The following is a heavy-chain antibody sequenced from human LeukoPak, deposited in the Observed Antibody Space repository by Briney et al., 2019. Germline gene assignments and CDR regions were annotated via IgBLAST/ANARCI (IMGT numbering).Heavy chain of an antibody. CDR1: GFTFSTFA. CDR3: AKTLWGLTLLSSDY. CDR2: IFPSGGEI. D-gene: IGHD3-16*01. J-gene: IGHJ4*02. Sequence: GGSLRLSCAASGFTFSTFAMIWVRQPPGKGLEWVSSIFPSGGEIHYADSVRGRFTISRDNSKSTLSLQMNSLRLEDTAVYWCAKTLWGLTLLSSDYWGQGTLVTVSS. V-gene: IGHV3-23*01.